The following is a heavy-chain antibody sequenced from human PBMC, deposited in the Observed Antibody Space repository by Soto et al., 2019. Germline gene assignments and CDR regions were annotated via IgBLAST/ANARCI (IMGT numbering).Heavy chain of an antibody. CDR3: ASENTFTFYY. V-gene: IGHV3-7*05. D-gene: IGHD3-16*01. CDR1: GLTFSNHW. Sequence: EVQVVESGGDLVQPGGSLRLSCAASGLTFSNHWMSWVRQAPAKGLEWVAKIKPDGSEKYYVDSVKGRFTISRDNAKNSVYLQMNSLRAEDTAVYYCASENTFTFYYWGQGTLATVSS. CDR2: IKPDGSEK. J-gene: IGHJ4*02.